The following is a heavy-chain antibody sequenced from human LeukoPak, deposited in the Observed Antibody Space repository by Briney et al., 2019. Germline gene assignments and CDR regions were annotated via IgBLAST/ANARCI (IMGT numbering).Heavy chain of an antibody. J-gene: IGHJ4*02. CDR2: IYSGGST. CDR3: PRGVPEGGYDY. D-gene: IGHD3-22*01. Sequence: GGSLRLSCAASGFTVSSNYMSWVRQAPGKGLEWVSVIYSGGSTYYADSVKGRFTISRDNAKNSLYLQMNSLRAEDTAVYYCPRGVPEGGYDYWGQGTLVTVSS. CDR1: GFTVSSNY. V-gene: IGHV3-66*01.